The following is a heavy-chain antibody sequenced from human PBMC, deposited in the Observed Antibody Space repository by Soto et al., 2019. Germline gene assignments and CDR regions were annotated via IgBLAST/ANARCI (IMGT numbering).Heavy chain of an antibody. CDR3: ASNNDYHYGMYV. Sequence: PSETLSLTCTVSGGSISSGGYYWSWLRQHTGKGLEWIGYIYYSGSTYYNPSLKSRVTISVDTSKNQFSLKLSSVTAADTAVYYCASNNDYHYGMYVWGQGTSVTV. CDR1: GGSISSGGYY. D-gene: IGHD2-8*01. V-gene: IGHV4-31*03. J-gene: IGHJ6*02. CDR2: IYYSGST.